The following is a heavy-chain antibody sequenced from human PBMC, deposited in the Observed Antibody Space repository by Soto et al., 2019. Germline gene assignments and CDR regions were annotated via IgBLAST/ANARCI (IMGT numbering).Heavy chain of an antibody. V-gene: IGHV4-34*01. J-gene: IGHJ6*02. CDR1: GGSFSGYY. CDR3: ARWSLKWVRGAIGGYYYYGMDV. CDR2: INHSGST. Sequence: ASETLSLTCAVYGGSFSGYYCSWIRQPPWKGLEWIGEINHSGSTNYNPSLKSRVTISVDKSKNQFSLKLSSVTAADTAVYYCARWSLKWVRGAIGGYYYYGMDVCGQGTTVTVSS. D-gene: IGHD3-10*01.